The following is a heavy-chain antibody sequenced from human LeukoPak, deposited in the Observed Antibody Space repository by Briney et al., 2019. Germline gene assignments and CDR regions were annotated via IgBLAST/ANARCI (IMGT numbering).Heavy chain of an antibody. Sequence: SETLSLTCTVSGGSISSYYWNWIRQPPGKGLEWIGHISYSGSTNYNPSLKSRLTISVDTSKNQFSLKLSSVTAADTAIYYCARTPPIEPYYYVDVWGTGNTVPVSS. D-gene: IGHD2-15*01. V-gene: IGHV4-59*08. J-gene: IGHJ6*03. CDR3: ARTPPIEPYYYVDV. CDR1: GGSISSYY. CDR2: ISYSGST.